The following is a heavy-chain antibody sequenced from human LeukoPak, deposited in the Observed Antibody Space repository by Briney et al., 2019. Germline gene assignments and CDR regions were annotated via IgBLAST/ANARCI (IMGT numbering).Heavy chain of an antibody. D-gene: IGHD5-18*01. J-gene: IGHJ4*02. CDR1: GGSISSSSYY. V-gene: IGHV4-39*07. Sequence: SETLSLTCTVSGGSISSSSYYWSWIRQPPGKGLEWIGEINHSGSTNYNPSLKSRVTISVDTSKNQFSLKLSSVTAADTAVYYCARRGYSYGRPFDYWGQGTLVTVSS. CDR3: ARRGYSYGRPFDY. CDR2: INHSGST.